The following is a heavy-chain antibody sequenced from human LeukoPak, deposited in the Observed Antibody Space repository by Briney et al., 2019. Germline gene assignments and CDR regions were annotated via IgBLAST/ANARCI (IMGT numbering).Heavy chain of an antibody. CDR1: GGSFSGYY. J-gene: IGHJ4*02. V-gene: IGHV4-34*01. Sequence: SETLSLTCAVYGGSFSGYYWCWIRQPPGKGLEWIGEINHSGSTNYNPSLKSRVTISVDTSKNQFSLKLSSVTAADTAVYYCARGISTIFGVIHYFDYWGQGTLVTVSS. D-gene: IGHD3-3*01. CDR3: ARGISTIFGVIHYFDY. CDR2: INHSGST.